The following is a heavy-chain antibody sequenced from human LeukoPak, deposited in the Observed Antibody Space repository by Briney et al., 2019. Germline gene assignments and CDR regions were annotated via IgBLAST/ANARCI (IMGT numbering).Heavy chain of an antibody. CDR1: GFTFDDYA. CDR3: AKAVSYWNWFDP. V-gene: IGHV3-9*01. Sequence: GGSLRLSCAASGFTFDDYAMHWVRQAPGKGLEWVSGISWNSGSIGYADSVKGRFTISRDNAKNSLHLQMNSLRAEDTALYYCAKAVSYWNWFDPWGQGTLVTVSS. D-gene: IGHD1-26*01. CDR2: ISWNSGSI. J-gene: IGHJ5*02.